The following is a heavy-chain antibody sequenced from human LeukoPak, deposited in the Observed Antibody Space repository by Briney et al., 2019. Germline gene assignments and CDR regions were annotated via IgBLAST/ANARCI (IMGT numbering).Heavy chain of an antibody. J-gene: IGHJ4*02. CDR1: GFTFSTYA. D-gene: IGHD5-12*01. CDR3: ARGGSTAYVFDC. CDR2: ISTSGDGT. Sequence: GGSLRLSCAASGFTFSTYAMTWVRQAPGKGLEWVAGISTSGDGTYYADSVKGRFTISRDNSKNTLSLQMSSLRPEDTAVYYCARGGSTAYVFDCWGQGALITVSA. V-gene: IGHV3-23*01.